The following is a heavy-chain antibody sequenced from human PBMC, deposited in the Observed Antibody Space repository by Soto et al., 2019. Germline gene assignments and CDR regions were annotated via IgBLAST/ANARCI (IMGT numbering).Heavy chain of an antibody. CDR2: ISYDGSNR. CDR3: AKDVYSRYDQRGDYYGMDV. J-gene: IGHJ6*02. D-gene: IGHD5-12*01. V-gene: IGHV3-30*18. CDR1: GFTFSNFG. Sequence: QVQLVESGGGVVQPGRSLRLPCAASGFTFSNFGIHWVRQAPGKGLEWVAVISYDGSNRYYGDSVKGRFTISRDNSKNTLYLQMNSLRAEDTAVYYCAKDVYSRYDQRGDYYGMDVWGQGTTVTVSS.